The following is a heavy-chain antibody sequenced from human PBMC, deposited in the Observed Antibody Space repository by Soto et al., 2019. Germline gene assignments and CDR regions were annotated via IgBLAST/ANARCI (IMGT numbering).Heavy chain of an antibody. CDR2: INPSGGST. CDR1: GYTFTSYY. V-gene: IGHV1-46*01. D-gene: IGHD3-22*01. Sequence: GASVKVSCKASGYTFTSYYMHWVRQAPGQGLEWMGIINPSGGSTSYAQKFQGRVTMTRDTSTSTVYMELSSLRSEDTAVYYCARAHYYDSSGYRAPFDYWGQGTLVTVSS. J-gene: IGHJ4*02. CDR3: ARAHYYDSSGYRAPFDY.